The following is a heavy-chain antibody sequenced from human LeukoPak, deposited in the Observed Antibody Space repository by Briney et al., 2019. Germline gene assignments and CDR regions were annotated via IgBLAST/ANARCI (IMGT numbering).Heavy chain of an antibody. D-gene: IGHD3-10*01. J-gene: IGHJ4*02. Sequence: GGSLRLSCAASGFTFSSYAMSWVRQAPGKGPEWVSAISGSGGSTYYADSVKGRFTISRDNSKNTLYLQMNSLRAEDTAVYYCAKDWSLLWFGELFSNDYWGQGTLVTVSS. CDR1: GFTFSSYA. CDR3: AKDWSLLWFGELFSNDY. CDR2: ISGSGGST. V-gene: IGHV3-23*01.